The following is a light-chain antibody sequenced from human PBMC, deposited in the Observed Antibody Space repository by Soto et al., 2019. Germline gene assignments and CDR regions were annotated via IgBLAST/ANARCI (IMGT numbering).Light chain of an antibody. V-gene: IGLV1-40*01. J-gene: IGLJ1*01. CDR2: GNS. CDR1: SSNIGAGYD. CDR3: QSYDSSLSGYV. Sequence: QSALTQPPSVSGAPGQRVTNSCTGSSSNIGAGYDVHWYQQLPGTAPKLLIYGNSNRPSGVPDRFSGSKSGTSASLAITGLQAEDEADYYCQSYDSSLSGYVFGTGTKVT.